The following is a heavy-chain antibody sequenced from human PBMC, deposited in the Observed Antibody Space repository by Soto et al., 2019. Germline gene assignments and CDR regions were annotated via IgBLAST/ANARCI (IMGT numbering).Heavy chain of an antibody. CDR3: ARPDGTSVYCGGDCYRGAEYFQH. J-gene: IGHJ1*01. V-gene: IGHV1-46*01. CDR2: INPSGGST. D-gene: IGHD2-21*02. Sequence: ASVKVSCKASGYTFTSYYMHWVRQAPGPGLEWMGIINPSGGSTSYAQKFQGRVTMTRDTSTSTVYMELSSLRSEDTAVYYCARPDGTSVYCGGDCYRGAEYFQHWGQGTLVTVSS. CDR1: GYTFTSYY.